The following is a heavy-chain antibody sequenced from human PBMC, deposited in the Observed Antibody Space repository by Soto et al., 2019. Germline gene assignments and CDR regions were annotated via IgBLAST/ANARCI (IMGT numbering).Heavy chain of an antibody. Sequence: EVQLVESGGGLVQPGRSLRLSCAASGFTFDDYAMHWVRQAPGKGLEWVSGISWNSGSIGYADSVKGRFTISRDNAKNSLYLQINSLRAEDTALYYCAKDHPMDTHYFDYWGQGTLVTVSS. D-gene: IGHD2-8*01. J-gene: IGHJ4*02. V-gene: IGHV3-9*01. CDR2: ISWNSGSI. CDR3: AKDHPMDTHYFDY. CDR1: GFTFDDYA.